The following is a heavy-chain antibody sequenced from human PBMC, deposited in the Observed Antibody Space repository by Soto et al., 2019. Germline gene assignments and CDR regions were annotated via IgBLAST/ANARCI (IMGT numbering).Heavy chain of an antibody. CDR2: ISYDGSNK. D-gene: IGHD1-26*01. Sequence: GGSLRLSCAASGFTFSSYGMHWVRQAPGKGLEWVAVISYDGSNKYYADSVKGRFTISRDNSKNTLYLQMNSLRAEDTAVYYCAKEKYSGSYFYGEGFDYWGQGTLVTVSS. CDR3: AKEKYSGSYFYGEGFDY. CDR1: GFTFSSYG. J-gene: IGHJ4*02. V-gene: IGHV3-30*18.